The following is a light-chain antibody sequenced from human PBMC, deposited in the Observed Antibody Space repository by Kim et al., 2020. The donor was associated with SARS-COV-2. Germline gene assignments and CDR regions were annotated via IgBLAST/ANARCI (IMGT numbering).Light chain of an antibody. CDR1: NIGSKR. V-gene: IGLV3-21*04. Sequence: PGKTARITCGGNNIGSKRVHWYQQKPGQAPVLVIYYDSDRPSGIPERFSGSNSGNTATLTISRVEAGDEADYYCQVWDSSSDHRYVFGTGTKVTVL. J-gene: IGLJ1*01. CDR2: YDS. CDR3: QVWDSSSDHRYV.